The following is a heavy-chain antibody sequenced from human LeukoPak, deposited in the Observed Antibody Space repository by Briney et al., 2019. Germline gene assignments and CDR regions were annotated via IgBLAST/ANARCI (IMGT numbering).Heavy chain of an antibody. CDR1: GYSIRTDYY. V-gene: IGHV4-38-2*02. CDR3: ARHVITMIVVAPGYFDY. J-gene: IGHJ4*02. CDR2: INKSGNT. Sequence: SETLSLICTVSGYSIRTDYYWGWIRQPPGKGPQWIGTINKSGNTYYNPSLRSRVTISVDTSKNQFSLKLSSVTAADTAVYYCARHVITMIVVAPGYFDYWGQGTLVTISS. D-gene: IGHD3-22*01.